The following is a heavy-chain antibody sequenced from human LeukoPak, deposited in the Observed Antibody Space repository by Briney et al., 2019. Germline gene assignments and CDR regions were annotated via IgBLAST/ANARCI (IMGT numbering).Heavy chain of an antibody. J-gene: IGHJ6*03. CDR2: ISSSSSYI. D-gene: IGHD2-15*01. CDR1: GFTFSSYS. Sequence: GGSLRLSCAASGFTFSSYSMNWVRQAPGKGLEWVSSISSSSSYIYYADSVKGRFTISRDNAKNSLYLQMNSLRAEDTAVYYCARDPRKSTYCSGGSCYDYYYYYYMDVWGNGTTVTVSS. CDR3: ARDPRKSTYCSGGSCYDYYYYYYMDV. V-gene: IGHV3-21*01.